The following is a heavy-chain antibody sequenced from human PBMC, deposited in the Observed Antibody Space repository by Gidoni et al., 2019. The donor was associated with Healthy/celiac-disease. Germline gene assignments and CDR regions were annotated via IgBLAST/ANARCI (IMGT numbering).Heavy chain of an antibody. V-gene: IGHV3-21*01. CDR2: SSSSSSYI. D-gene: IGHD3-3*01. Sequence: EVQLVESGGGLVKPGGSLRLSCAASGFTFSSYSMNWVRQAPGKGLEWVSSSSSSSSYIYYADSVKGRFTISRDNAKNSLYLQMNSLRAEDTAVYDCAGGNDFWSGYYPWGQGTLVTVSS. J-gene: IGHJ5*02. CDR3: AGGNDFWSGYYP. CDR1: GFTFSSYS.